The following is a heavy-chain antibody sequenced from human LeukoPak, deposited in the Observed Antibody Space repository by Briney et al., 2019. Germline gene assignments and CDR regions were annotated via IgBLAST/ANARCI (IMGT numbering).Heavy chain of an antibody. D-gene: IGHD6-19*01. Sequence: ASVKVSCKASGYTFTDYYIHWLRQAPGHGPEWMGWIYPNNGATFYAQKFQGRVMMTTDASIHTTYIELTSLRSDDTAVYYCARDPYPKYSTGWYSNYWGQGTLVTVSS. CDR2: IYPNNGAT. J-gene: IGHJ4*02. CDR3: ARDPYPKYSTGWYSNY. CDR1: GYTFTDYY. V-gene: IGHV1-2*02.